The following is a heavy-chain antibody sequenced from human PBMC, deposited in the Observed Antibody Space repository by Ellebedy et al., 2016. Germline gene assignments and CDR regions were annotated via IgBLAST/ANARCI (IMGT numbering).Heavy chain of an antibody. J-gene: IGHJ1*01. CDR2: IYYTGST. CDR1: DGSISGSQDY. CDR3: ATGGGIAVSHA. D-gene: IGHD6-19*01. V-gene: IGHV4-39*07. Sequence: SETLSLTXSVSDGSISGSQDYWAWIRQPPGKGLEWIGSIYYTGSTYYNPSLNSRITISVDTSKNQFSLRLSSVTAADTAVYYCATGGGIAVSHAWGQGTLVTVSS.